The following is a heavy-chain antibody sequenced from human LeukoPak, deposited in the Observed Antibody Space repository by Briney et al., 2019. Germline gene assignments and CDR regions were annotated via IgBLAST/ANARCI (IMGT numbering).Heavy chain of an antibody. Sequence: PGGSLRLSCAASGFTFSSYAMSWVRQPPGKGLEWIGEINHSGSTNYNPSLKSRVTISVDTSKNQFSLKLSSVTAADTAVYYCAGSPGIAAATDYWGQGTLVTVSS. D-gene: IGHD6-13*01. CDR2: INHSGST. V-gene: IGHV4-34*08. CDR1: GFTFSSYA. J-gene: IGHJ4*02. CDR3: AGSPGIAAATDY.